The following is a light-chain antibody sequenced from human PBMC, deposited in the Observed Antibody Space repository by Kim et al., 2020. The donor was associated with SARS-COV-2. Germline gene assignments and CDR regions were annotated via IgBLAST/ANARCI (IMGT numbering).Light chain of an antibody. V-gene: IGLV3-21*04. J-gene: IGLJ2*01. CDR3: QVWDSSSDHRVV. CDR1: SIGSNG. CDR2: YDS. Sequence: PGKAAEVSRGGNSIGSNGLPWYQPKAGQAPVLVIYYDSDRPSGIPERFSGSNSGNTATLTISRVEAGDEGDYYCQVWDSSSDHRVVFGGGTQLTVL.